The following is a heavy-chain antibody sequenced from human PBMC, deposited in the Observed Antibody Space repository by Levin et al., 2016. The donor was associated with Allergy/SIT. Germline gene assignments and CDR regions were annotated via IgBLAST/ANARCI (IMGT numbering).Heavy chain of an antibody. CDR2: ISGSGGST. Sequence: GGSLRLSCAASGFTFSSYAMSWVRQAPGKGLEWVSAISGSGGSTYYADSVKGRFTISRDNSKNTLYLQMNSLRAEDTAVYYCAKDTGPRGQWLVRAFDIWGQGTMVTVSS. CDR1: GFTFSSYA. J-gene: IGHJ3*02. V-gene: IGHV3-23*01. D-gene: IGHD6-19*01. CDR3: AKDTGPRGQWLVRAFDI.